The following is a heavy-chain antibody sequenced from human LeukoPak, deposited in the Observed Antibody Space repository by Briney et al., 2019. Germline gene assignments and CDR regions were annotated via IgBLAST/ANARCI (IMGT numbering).Heavy chain of an antibody. D-gene: IGHD1-26*01. CDR1: GYSFTSYW. CDR2: IYPGDSDT. Sequence: HGESLKISCKGSGYSFTSYWIGWVRQMPGKGLEWMGIIYPGDSDTRYSPSFQGQVTISADKSISTAYLQWSSLKASDTAMYYCARGTPARGSYWRYFDLWGRGTLVTVSS. CDR3: ARGTPARGSYWRYFDL. V-gene: IGHV5-51*01. J-gene: IGHJ2*01.